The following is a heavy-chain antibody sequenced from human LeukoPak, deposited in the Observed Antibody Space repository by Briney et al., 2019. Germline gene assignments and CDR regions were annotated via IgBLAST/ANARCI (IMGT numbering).Heavy chain of an antibody. CDR3: ARSYGDGYGMDV. D-gene: IGHD4-17*01. Sequence: PSETLSLTCTVSGGSISSSSYYWGWIRQPPGKGLEWIGSIYYSGSTYYNPSLKSRVTISVDTSKNQFSLKLSSVTAADTAVYYCARSYGDGYGMDVWGQGTTVTVSS. V-gene: IGHV4-39*07. CDR2: IYYSGST. CDR1: GGSISSSSYY. J-gene: IGHJ6*02.